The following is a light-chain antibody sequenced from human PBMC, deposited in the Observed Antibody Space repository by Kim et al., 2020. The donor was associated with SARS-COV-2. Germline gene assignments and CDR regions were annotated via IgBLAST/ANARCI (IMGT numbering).Light chain of an antibody. Sequence: SLSPWERATLSCRASESVSTYLAWFQQKPGQAPRLLIYDASSRATGIPARFSGSGSGTDFTLTISSLEPEDFAIYYCQQRNNWLTFGGGTKVDIK. CDR3: QQRNNWLT. J-gene: IGKJ4*01. CDR2: DAS. V-gene: IGKV3-11*01. CDR1: ESVSTY.